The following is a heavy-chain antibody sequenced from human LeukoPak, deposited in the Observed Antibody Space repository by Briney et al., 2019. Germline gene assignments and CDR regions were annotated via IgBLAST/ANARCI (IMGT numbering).Heavy chain of an antibody. J-gene: IGHJ4*02. CDR2: INTNTGNP. D-gene: IGHD6-13*01. V-gene: IGHV7-4-1*02. CDR1: GYTFTGYY. CDR3: ARGLYSSTWVFDY. Sequence: ASVKVSCKASGYTFTGYYMHWMRQAPGQGLEWLGWINTNTGNPTYAQGFTGRFVFSLDTSVSTAYLQISSLKAEDSGVYYCARGLYSSTWVFDYWGQGTLVTVSS.